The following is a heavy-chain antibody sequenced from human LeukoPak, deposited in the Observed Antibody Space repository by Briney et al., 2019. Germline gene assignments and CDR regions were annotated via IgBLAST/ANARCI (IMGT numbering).Heavy chain of an antibody. D-gene: IGHD3-3*01. V-gene: IGHV4-4*02. J-gene: IGHJ3*02. CDR2: IYHSGST. CDR3: ARDRATYYDLWSGYYRLKHDAFDI. CDR1: GFTVSSNY. Sequence: GSLRLSCAASGFTVSSNYMSWVRQPPGKGLEWIGEIYHSGSTNYNPSLKSRVTISVDKSKNQFSLKLSSVTAADTAVYYCARDRATYYDLWSGYYRLKHDAFDIWGQGTMVTVSS.